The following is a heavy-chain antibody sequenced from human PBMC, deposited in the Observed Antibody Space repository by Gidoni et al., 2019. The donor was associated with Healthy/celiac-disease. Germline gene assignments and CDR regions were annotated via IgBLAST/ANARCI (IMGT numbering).Heavy chain of an antibody. V-gene: IGHV3-21*01. J-gene: IGHJ4*02. CDR1: LFTFSHYS. CDR2: ISSSSSYI. D-gene: IGHD2-2*01. Sequence: EVPLVESGAGLVKLGGSLRLSCAASLFTFSHYSRNWVRQAPGKGLEWVSSISSSSSYIYYADSVKGRFTISRDNAKNSLYLQMNSLRAEDTAVYYCATQLQGYCSSTSCYHYWGQGTLVTVSS. CDR3: ATQLQGYCSSTSCYHY.